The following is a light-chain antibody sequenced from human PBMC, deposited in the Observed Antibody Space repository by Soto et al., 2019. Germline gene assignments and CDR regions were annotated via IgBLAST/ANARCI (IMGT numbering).Light chain of an antibody. J-gene: IGKJ1*01. Sequence: EIVMTQSPATLSVSPGERATLSCRASQSISNKLAWYQQRPGQAPRLLISGASTRATGIPARFSGSGSGTDFTLTLSSLQSEDFAFYYCQQYSNRPPWTFGQGTKVEIK. CDR2: GAS. CDR3: QQYSNRPPWT. V-gene: IGKV3-15*01. CDR1: QSISNK.